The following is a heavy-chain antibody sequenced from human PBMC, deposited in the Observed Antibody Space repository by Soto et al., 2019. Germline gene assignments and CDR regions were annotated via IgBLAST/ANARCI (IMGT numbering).Heavy chain of an antibody. V-gene: IGHV4-34*08. D-gene: IGHD1-1*01. CDR2: IYHIGST. Sequence: GSLRLSCAASGFTFSEYYMSWIRQAPGKGLEWLGEIYHIGSTKYNPALKSRVTISVDKSNNHFSLSLTSVTAADTAVYYCATKPYKWNIWMIYWGPGILVTVS. J-gene: IGHJ4*02. CDR1: GFTFSEYY. CDR3: ATKPYKWNIWMIY.